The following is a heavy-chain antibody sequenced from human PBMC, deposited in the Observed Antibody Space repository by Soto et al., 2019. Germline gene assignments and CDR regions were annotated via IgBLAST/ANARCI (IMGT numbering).Heavy chain of an antibody. Sequence: SETLSLTCTVSGGSISSYYWSWIRQPPGKGLEWIGYIYYSGSTNYNPSLKSRVTISVDTSKNQLPLTLSSATDADTAVYYCARDRHVIWLYGMDVWGQGSTVTVSS. CDR3: ARDRHVIWLYGMDV. V-gene: IGHV4-59*01. CDR2: IYYSGST. J-gene: IGHJ6*02. CDR1: GGSISSYY. D-gene: IGHD3-16*02.